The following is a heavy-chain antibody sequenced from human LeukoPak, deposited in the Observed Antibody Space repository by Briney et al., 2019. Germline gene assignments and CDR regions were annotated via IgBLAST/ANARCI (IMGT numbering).Heavy chain of an antibody. Sequence: ASVKVSCKASGYTFTSYAMHWVRQAPGQRLEWIGWINAGNGNTKYSQKFQGRATITRDTSASTAYMELSSLRSEDTAVYYCARDLGSGWYGEQFHGAFDIWGQGTMVTVSS. CDR1: GYTFTSYA. CDR3: ARDLGSGWYGEQFHGAFDI. V-gene: IGHV1-3*01. J-gene: IGHJ3*02. D-gene: IGHD6-19*01. CDR2: INAGNGNT.